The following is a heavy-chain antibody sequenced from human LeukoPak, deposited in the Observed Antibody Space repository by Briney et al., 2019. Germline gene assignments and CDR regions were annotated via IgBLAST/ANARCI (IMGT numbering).Heavy chain of an antibody. V-gene: IGHV3-74*03. CDR3: VRSDWFDP. Sequence: GESLKISCAASGFTFSGYWMHWVRQAPGKGLVWVSRIKSDGSSTTYADSVKGRFTVSRDNAKSTLYLQMNSLRAEDTAVYYCVRSDWFDPWGQGTLVTVSS. J-gene: IGHJ5*02. CDR2: IKSDGSST. CDR1: GFTFSGYW.